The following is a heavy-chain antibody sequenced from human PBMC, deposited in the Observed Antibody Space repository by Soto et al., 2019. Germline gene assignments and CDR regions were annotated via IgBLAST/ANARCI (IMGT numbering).Heavy chain of an antibody. D-gene: IGHD5-12*01. CDR2: IYYSGST. J-gene: IGHJ3*02. Sequence: QLQLQESGPGLVKPSETLSLTCTVSGGSISSSSYYWGWIRQPPGKGLEWIGSIYYSGSTYYNPSLKSRVTISVDTSKNQFSLKLSSVTAADTAVYYCARERGGYDRNEAFDIWGQGTMVTVSS. CDR1: GGSISSSSYY. CDR3: ARERGGYDRNEAFDI. V-gene: IGHV4-39*02.